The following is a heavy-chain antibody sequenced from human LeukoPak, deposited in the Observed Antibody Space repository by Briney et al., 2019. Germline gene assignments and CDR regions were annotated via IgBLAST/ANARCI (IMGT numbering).Heavy chain of an antibody. D-gene: IGHD3-16*01. CDR1: GFTFSDYW. J-gene: IGHJ4*02. Sequence: GGSLRLSCAASGFTFSDYWMHWIRKGPGKGLVWVSHISTDGSTTAYAGSVKGRFTVSGDNAKNTLYLQMNSLTPEDTAVYYCARGTSDDYGLDYSGQGALVTVSS. CDR2: ISTDGSTT. CDR3: ARGTSDDYGLDY. V-gene: IGHV3-74*01.